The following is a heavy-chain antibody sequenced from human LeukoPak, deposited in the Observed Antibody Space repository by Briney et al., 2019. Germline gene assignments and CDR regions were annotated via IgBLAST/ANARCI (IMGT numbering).Heavy chain of an antibody. CDR2: ISGSGGST. CDR3: AKLRWGGGYYYYYMDV. CDR1: GFTFSSYA. Sequence: GGFLRLSYAASGFTFSSYAMSWVRQAPGKGLEWVSAISGSGGSTYYADSVKGRFTSSRDNSKNTLYLQMNSLRAEDTAVYYCAKLRWGGGYYYYYMDVWGKGTTVTVSS. J-gene: IGHJ6*03. D-gene: IGHD2-21*01. V-gene: IGHV3-23*01.